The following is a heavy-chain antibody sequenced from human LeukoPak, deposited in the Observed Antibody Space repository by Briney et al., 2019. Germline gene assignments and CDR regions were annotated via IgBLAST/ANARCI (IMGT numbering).Heavy chain of an antibody. V-gene: IGHV4-30-4*01. CDR3: ARPYYYDSRIDP. CDR2: MYYSGST. J-gene: IGHJ5*02. D-gene: IGHD3-22*01. CDR1: GGSISSGDYY. Sequence: SETLSRTCTVSGGSISSGDYYWSWIRQPPGKGLEWIAYMYYSGSTYYNPSLKSRVTMSADTSENQLSLKLSSVTAADTAVYYCARPYYYDSRIDPWGQGILVTVSS.